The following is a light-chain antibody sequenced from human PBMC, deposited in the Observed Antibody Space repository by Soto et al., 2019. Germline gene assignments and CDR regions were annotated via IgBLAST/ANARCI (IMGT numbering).Light chain of an antibody. Sequence: DIQMTQSPSSLSASVGDRVTSTCRASQSIRNFLNWYQQKPGKAPKVLIYAASSLQSGVPSRFSGIGSGTDFTLTISSLQPEDSATYYCQQSYSTPTFGQGTKVEVQ. CDR1: QSIRNF. V-gene: IGKV1-39*01. CDR3: QQSYSTPT. CDR2: AAS. J-gene: IGKJ1*01.